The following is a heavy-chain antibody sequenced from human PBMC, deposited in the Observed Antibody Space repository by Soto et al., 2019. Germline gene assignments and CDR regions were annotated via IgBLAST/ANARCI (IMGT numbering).Heavy chain of an antibody. V-gene: IGHV1-8*01. D-gene: IGHD3-9*01. Sequence: GASVKVSCKASGYTFTSYDINWVRQATGQGLEWMGWMNPNSGNTGYAQKFQGRVTMTRNTSTSTAYMELSSLRSEDTAVYYCARVPGVLRYFDWLLPTDYWGQGTLVTVSS. CDR3: ARVPGVLRYFDWLLPTDY. J-gene: IGHJ4*02. CDR1: GYTFTSYD. CDR2: MNPNSGNT.